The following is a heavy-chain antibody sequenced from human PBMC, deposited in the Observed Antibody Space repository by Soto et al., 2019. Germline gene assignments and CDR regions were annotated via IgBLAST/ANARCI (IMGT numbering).Heavy chain of an antibody. CDR2: MSHSGGT. D-gene: IGHD1-1*01. J-gene: IGHJ3*02. V-gene: IGHV4-34*01. CDR3: ARVERGTATTVVDAFDI. CDR1: GGFVSSGSYY. Sequence: QVQLQQWGAGLLKPSETLSLTCAVYGGFVSSGSYYWSWIRQPPGKGREWIGEMSHSGGTHFNPSLKTRVTISVDTSKNQFSLKMSSVTAADPALYYCARVERGTATTVVDAFDIWGPGTMVTVSS.